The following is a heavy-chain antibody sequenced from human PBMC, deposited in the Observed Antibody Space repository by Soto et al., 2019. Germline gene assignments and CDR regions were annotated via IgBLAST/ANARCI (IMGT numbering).Heavy chain of an antibody. Sequence: SETLSLTSTVSGGSMRNVYCSWIRQPPGKRLEWIGFIFHSGNAKYNPSLKSRVTISIDTSKSQFSLSLDSVTAADTAVYFCARAHAPTLPFDYWGLGTLVTVSS. J-gene: IGHJ4*01. CDR1: GGSMRNVY. CDR2: IFHSGNA. V-gene: IGHV4-59*01. D-gene: IGHD2-15*01. CDR3: ARAHAPTLPFDY.